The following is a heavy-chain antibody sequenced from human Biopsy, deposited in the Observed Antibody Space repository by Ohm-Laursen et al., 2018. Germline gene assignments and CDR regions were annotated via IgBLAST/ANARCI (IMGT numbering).Heavy chain of an antibody. V-gene: IGHV3-30*18. J-gene: IGHJ4*02. CDR3: AKEFRTGINWNYGGHFDS. D-gene: IGHD1-7*01. CDR1: GFHFGGYG. Sequence: SSLRLSCSAASGFHFGGYGMHWVRQAPGRGLEWLTLISYDGRNNFYVDSVKGRFTISRDNSMYTMYLQMDSLRVEDTGVYFCAKEFRTGINWNYGGHFDSWGQGTLVTVSS. CDR2: ISYDGRNN.